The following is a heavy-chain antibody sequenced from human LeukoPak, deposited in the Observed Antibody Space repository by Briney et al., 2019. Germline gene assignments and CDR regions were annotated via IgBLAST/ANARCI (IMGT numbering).Heavy chain of an antibody. J-gene: IGHJ4*02. Sequence: GESLKISCKGSGYSFTNYWIGWVRQPPGKGLEWMGIIYPGESHTRYSPSFQGQVIISADKSISTAYLQWSSLKASDTAMYYCARSPQTYYYGSGSYFDYWGQGTLVTVSS. V-gene: IGHV5-51*01. D-gene: IGHD3-10*01. CDR2: IYPGESHT. CDR1: GYSFTNYW. CDR3: ARSPQTYYYGSGSYFDY.